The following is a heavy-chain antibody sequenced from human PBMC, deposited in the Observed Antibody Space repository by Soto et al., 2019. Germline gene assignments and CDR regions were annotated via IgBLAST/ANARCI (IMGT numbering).Heavy chain of an antibody. Sequence: GESLKISCKGSGYSFTSYWIGGVRQMPGKGLEWMGIIYLGDSDTRYSPSFQGQVTISADKSISTAYLQWSSLKASDTAMYYCARQTYCSSTSCYTVDSWGQGTLVTVSS. CDR3: ARQTYCSSTSCYTVDS. V-gene: IGHV5-51*01. CDR1: GYSFTSYW. D-gene: IGHD2-2*02. J-gene: IGHJ4*02. CDR2: IYLGDSDT.